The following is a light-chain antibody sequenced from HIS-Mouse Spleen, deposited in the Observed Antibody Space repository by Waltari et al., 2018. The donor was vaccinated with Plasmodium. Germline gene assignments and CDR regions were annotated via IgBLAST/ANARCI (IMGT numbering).Light chain of an antibody. CDR3: QAWDSSTAVV. Sequence: SYVLTLPPSVSVSPGQTASITCSGDKLGDKYACWYLQKPGQSPVLVIYQDSKRPSGIPERFSGSNSGNTATLTISGTQAMDEADYYCQAWDSSTAVVFGGGTKLTVL. CDR1: KLGDKY. J-gene: IGLJ2*01. V-gene: IGLV3-1*01. CDR2: QDS.